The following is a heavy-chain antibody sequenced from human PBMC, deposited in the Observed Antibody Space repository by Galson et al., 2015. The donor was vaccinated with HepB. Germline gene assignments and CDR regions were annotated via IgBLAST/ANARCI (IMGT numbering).Heavy chain of an antibody. D-gene: IGHD3-3*01. J-gene: IGHJ4*02. CDR2: MSCGGSTK. CDR3: ANSKGFRFFFGLDY. CDR1: GFTVSSYG. V-gene: IGHV3-30*18. Sequence: SLRLSCAASGFTVSSYGMRWVRQAPGKGLEWVAVMSCGGSTKYYADAVQGRFTISRDNSKNTLYLQMNSLRAEDTAVYYCANSKGFRFFFGLDYWGQGTLVTVSS.